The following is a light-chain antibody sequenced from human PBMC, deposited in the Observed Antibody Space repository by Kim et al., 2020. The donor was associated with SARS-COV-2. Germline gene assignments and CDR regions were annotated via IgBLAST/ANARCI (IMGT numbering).Light chain of an antibody. CDR2: AAS. CDR3: QRNYT. J-gene: IGKJ1*01. V-gene: IGKV1-39*01. Sequence: TPHATSLGDRGTNTCRARQSIGTYLKWYQQRPGKAPYRQIHAASTLQSGVPSRFSGSGSGTDFTLTISSLQPEDFATYYCQRNYTFGRGTKVDIK. CDR1: QSIGTY.